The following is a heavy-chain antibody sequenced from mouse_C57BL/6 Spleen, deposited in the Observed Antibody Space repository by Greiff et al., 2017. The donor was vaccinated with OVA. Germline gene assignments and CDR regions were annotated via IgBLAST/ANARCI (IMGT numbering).Heavy chain of an antibody. CDR1: GYTFTSYW. Sequence: VQLQQPGTELVKPGASVKLSCKASGYTFTSYWMHWVKQRPGQGLEWIGNINPSNGGTNYNEKFKSKATLTVDKSSSTAYMQLSSLTSEDSAVYYCARAYGSSYVKDYAMDYWGQGTSVTVSS. J-gene: IGHJ4*01. CDR3: ARAYGSSYVKDYAMDY. CDR2: INPSNGGT. V-gene: IGHV1-53*01. D-gene: IGHD1-1*01.